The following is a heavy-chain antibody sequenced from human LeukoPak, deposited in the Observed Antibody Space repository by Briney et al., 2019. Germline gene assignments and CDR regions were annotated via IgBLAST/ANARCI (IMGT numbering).Heavy chain of an antibody. Sequence: SVKVSCKASGGTFGSYAISWVRQAPGQGLEWMGRIIPIFGTANYAQKFQGRVTITTDESTSTAYMELSSLRSEDTAVYYCARERDGYNYGVDYWGQGTLVTVSS. J-gene: IGHJ4*02. CDR3: ARERDGYNYGVDY. CDR1: GGTFGSYA. V-gene: IGHV1-69*05. D-gene: IGHD5-24*01. CDR2: IIPIFGTA.